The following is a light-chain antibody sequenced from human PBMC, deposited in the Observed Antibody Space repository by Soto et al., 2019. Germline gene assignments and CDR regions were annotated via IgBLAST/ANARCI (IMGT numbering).Light chain of an antibody. CDR2: GVS. CDR3: HQYGTSPKT. J-gene: IGKJ1*01. V-gene: IGKV3-20*01. CDR1: QSVSSSY. Sequence: EIVLTQSPGTLSLSPGERATLSCRASQSVSSSYLAWYQHKPGQAPRLLIYGVSSRATGIPDRFSGSGSGTHFPLTISRLEPEDFAVYYCHQYGTSPKTFGPGTKVEIK.